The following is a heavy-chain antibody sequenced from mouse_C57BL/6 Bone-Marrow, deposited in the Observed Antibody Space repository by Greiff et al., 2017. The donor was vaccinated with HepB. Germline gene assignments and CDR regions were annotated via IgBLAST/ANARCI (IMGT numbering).Heavy chain of an antibody. CDR2: IDPEDGET. V-gene: IGHV14-2*01. CDR1: GFNIKDYY. J-gene: IGHJ2*01. CDR3: ARSTGGYFDY. Sequence: VQLQQSGAELVKPGASVKLSCTASGFNIKDYYMHWVKQRTEQGLEWIGRIDPEDGETKYAPKFLGKATITADTSSNTAYLQLSSLTSEDTAVYYCARSTGGYFDYWGQGTTLTVSS. D-gene: IGHD1-1*01.